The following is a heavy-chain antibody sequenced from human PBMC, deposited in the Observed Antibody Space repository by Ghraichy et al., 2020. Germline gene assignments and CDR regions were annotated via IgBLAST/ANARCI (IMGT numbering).Heavy chain of an antibody. CDR2: ISWNSGSV. CDR1: GFTFDDYA. J-gene: IGHJ5*02. CDR3: AKDNGVTIFSGGDNWFDP. V-gene: IGHV3-9*01. Sequence: GGSLRLSCAASGFTFDDYAMHWVRQAPGKGLEWVSGISWNSGSVDYADSVKGRFTISRDNAKNSLYLQMNSLRAEDTALYYCAKDNGVTIFSGGDNWFDPWGQGTLVTVSS. D-gene: IGHD3-3*01.